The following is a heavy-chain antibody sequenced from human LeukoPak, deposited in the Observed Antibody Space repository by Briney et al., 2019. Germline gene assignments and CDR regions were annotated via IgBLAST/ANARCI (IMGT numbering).Heavy chain of an antibody. CDR1: GFTFSGSA. CDR2: IRSKANSYAT. V-gene: IGHV3-73*01. Sequence: GGSLRLSCAASGFTFSGSAMHWVRQASGKGLEWVGRIRSKANSYATAYAASVKGRFTISRDDSKNTAYLQMNSLKTEDTAVCYCTRLGDAFDIWGQGTMVTVSS. J-gene: IGHJ3*02. CDR3: TRLGDAFDI.